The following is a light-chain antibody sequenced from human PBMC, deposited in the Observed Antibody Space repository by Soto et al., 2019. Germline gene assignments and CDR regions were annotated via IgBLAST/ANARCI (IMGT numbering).Light chain of an antibody. CDR2: GAS. V-gene: IGKV3-20*01. J-gene: IGKJ1*01. Sequence: EIVLSQSPGTLSLSPGDRATLSCRASQSVSSSNLAWYQQRPGQAPRLLIYGASSRATGIPDRFSGSGSGTDITLTISRLEPEDFAVYYCQHYGRSPWTFGQGTKVEIK. CDR3: QHYGRSPWT. CDR1: QSVSSSN.